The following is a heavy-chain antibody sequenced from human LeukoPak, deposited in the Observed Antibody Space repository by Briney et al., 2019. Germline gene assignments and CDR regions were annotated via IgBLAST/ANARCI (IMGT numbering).Heavy chain of an antibody. J-gene: IGHJ6*02. CDR3: ARSMYYDILTGYPYYGMDV. Sequence: GGSLRLSCAASGFTFSSYGMHWVRQAPGKGLEWVAVIWYDGSNKYYADSVKGRFTISRDNSKNTLYLQMNSLRAEGTAVYYCARSMYYDILTGYPYYGMDVWGQGTTVTVSS. CDR2: IWYDGSNK. V-gene: IGHV3-33*01. D-gene: IGHD3-9*01. CDR1: GFTFSSYG.